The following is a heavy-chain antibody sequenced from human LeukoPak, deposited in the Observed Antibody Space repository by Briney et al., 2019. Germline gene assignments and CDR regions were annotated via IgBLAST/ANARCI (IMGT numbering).Heavy chain of an antibody. V-gene: IGHV3-48*01. CDR1: GFTFSSYS. CDR2: IRSSSSTI. CDR3: ARDFGYVGYYMDV. Sequence: GSLRLSCAASGFTFSSYSMNWVRQAPGKGLEWVSYIRSSSSTIYYADSVKGRFTISRDNAKNSLYLQMNSLRAEDTAVYYCARDFGYVGYYMDVWGKGTTVTVSS. D-gene: IGHD5-12*01. J-gene: IGHJ6*03.